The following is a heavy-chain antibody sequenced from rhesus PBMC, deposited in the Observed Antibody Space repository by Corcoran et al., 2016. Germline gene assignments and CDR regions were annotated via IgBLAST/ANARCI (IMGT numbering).Heavy chain of an antibody. Sequence: QVQLQESGPGLVKPSETLSLTCAVSGGSISSYYWSWIRQPPGKGLEWIGRIYGIIGRTSYNPTPTSRVTTSTDTSKNPFSLKLTSVTAADTAVYYCARDQWTVAADNSFDVWGRGVLVTVSS. CDR3: ARDQWTVAADNSFDV. CDR1: GGSISSYY. D-gene: IGHD4-29*01. CDR2: IYGIIGRT. J-gene: IGHJ5-2*02. V-gene: IGHV4-147*01.